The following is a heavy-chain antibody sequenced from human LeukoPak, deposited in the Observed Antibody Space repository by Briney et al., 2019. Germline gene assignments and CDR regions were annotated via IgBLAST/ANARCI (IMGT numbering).Heavy chain of an antibody. CDR2: ISGDAGRT. D-gene: IGHD1-26*01. CDR3: ARAEYSGSYPLWY. J-gene: IGHJ4*02. CDR1: GFTFSSYG. V-gene: IGHV3-23*01. Sequence: GGSLRLSCAASGFTFSSYGMNWVRQAPGKGLEWVSGISGDAGRTYYADSVKGRFTISRDNSKNTLYLQMNSLRAEDTAVYYCARAEYSGSYPLWYWGQGTLVTVSS.